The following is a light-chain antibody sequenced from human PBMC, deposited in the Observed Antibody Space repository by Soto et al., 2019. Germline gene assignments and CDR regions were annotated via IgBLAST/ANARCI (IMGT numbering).Light chain of an antibody. Sequence: EIVLTQSPGTLSLYPGERATLSCRASQRVSTFLAWYQQRPGQAPRLLISEASNRATGIPARFSGSGSGTDFTLTISSLEPEDFAVYYCQQSHNWPRTFGQGTKVDI. CDR2: EAS. V-gene: IGKV3-11*01. J-gene: IGKJ1*01. CDR1: QRVSTF. CDR3: QQSHNWPRT.